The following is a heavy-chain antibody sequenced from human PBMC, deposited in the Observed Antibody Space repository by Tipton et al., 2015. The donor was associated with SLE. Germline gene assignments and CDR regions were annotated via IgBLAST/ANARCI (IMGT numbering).Heavy chain of an antibody. Sequence: TLSLTCTVSGDSISGNYWNWIRQSPGKGLEWVGYIYYSGSTYYNPSLKSRVSISVDTSKNQFSLKLRSVTAADTAVYYCARDGEVPWGQGTMVTVSS. J-gene: IGHJ3*01. D-gene: IGHD3-10*01. CDR2: IYYSGST. CDR1: GDSISGNY. CDR3: ARDGEVP. V-gene: IGHV4-59*12.